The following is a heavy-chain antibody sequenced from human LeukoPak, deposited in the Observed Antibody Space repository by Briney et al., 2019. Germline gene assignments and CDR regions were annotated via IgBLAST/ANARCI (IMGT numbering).Heavy chain of an antibody. CDR1: GYTFTGYY. D-gene: IGHD3-10*01. CDR3: ARDKYYYGSGSSPFDY. V-gene: IGHV1-2*02. J-gene: IGHJ4*02. CDR2: INPNSGGT. Sequence: PQASVKVSCKASGYTFTGYYMHWVRQAPGQGLEWMGWINPNSGGTSYAQKFQGRVTMTRDTSISTAYMELSRLRSDGTAVYYCARDKYYYGSGSSPFDYWGQGTLVTVSS.